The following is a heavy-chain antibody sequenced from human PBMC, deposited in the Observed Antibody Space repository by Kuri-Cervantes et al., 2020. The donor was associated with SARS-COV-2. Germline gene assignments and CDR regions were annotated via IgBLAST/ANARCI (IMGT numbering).Heavy chain of an antibody. V-gene: IGHV3-30-3*01. D-gene: IGHD4-23*01. CDR3: ARDEETVVTSYAFDI. CDR1: GFTFSSYA. CDR2: ISYDGSNK. J-gene: IGHJ3*02. Sequence: GESLKISCAASGFTFSSYAMHWVRQAPGKGLEWVAVISYDGSNKYYADSVKGRFTISRDSSKNTLYLQMNSLRAEDTAVYYCARDEETVVTSYAFDIWGQGTMVTDSS.